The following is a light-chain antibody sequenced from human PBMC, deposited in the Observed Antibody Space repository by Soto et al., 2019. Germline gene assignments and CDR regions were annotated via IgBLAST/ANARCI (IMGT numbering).Light chain of an antibody. CDR1: SNNVGSYA. Sequence: SGTVGQKVTLSCSGNSNNVGSYAVGWYHEISHGPPKTVMFGNSLPSGIPDGFSGSKSGTTASLTISGLYPEDEADYYCSTWDYSLSDVIFGGGTQLTVL. CDR3: STWDYSLSDVI. V-gene: IGLV1-44*01. J-gene: IGLJ2*01. CDR2: GNS.